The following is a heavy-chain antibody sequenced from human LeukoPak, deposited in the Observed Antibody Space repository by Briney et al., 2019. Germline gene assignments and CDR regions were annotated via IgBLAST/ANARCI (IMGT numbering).Heavy chain of an antibody. J-gene: IGHJ5*02. Sequence: PSESLSLTCTVSSGSISSYFWSWIRQPPGKGLEWVGYIYYSGSPNYNPSLRSRVTMSVDTSKNQFSLKLNSVTAADTAVYYCARHPPNSWFDPWGQGILVTVSS. CDR3: ARHPPNSWFDP. CDR1: SGSISSYF. CDR2: IYYSGSP. V-gene: IGHV4-59*08. D-gene: IGHD4-11*01.